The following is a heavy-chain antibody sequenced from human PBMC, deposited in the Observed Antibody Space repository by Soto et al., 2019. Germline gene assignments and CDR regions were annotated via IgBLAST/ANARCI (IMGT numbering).Heavy chain of an antibody. CDR1: GGSFSGYY. CDR3: ARGFLPRYYYDSSGSNPSGY. Sequence: SSETLSLTCAVYGGSFSGYYWSWIRQPPGKGLEWIGEINHSGSTNYNPSLKSRVTISVDTSKNQFSLKLSSVTAADTAVYYCARGFLPRYYYDSSGSNPSGYWGQGTLVTVSS. V-gene: IGHV4-34*01. CDR2: INHSGST. J-gene: IGHJ4*02. D-gene: IGHD3-22*01.